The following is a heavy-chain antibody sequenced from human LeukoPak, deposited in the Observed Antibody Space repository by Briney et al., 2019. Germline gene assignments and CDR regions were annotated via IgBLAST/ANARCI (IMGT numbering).Heavy chain of an antibody. CDR2: INHSGST. CDR1: GGSFSGYY. J-gene: IGHJ5*02. CDR3: ARRSGWFGEFNNWFDP. V-gene: IGHV4-34*01. Sequence: SETLSLTCAAYGGSFSGYYWSWIRQPPGKGLEWIGEINHSGSTNYNPSLKSRVTISVDTSKNQFSLKLSSVTAADTAVYYCARRSGWFGEFNNWFDPWGQGTLVTVSS. D-gene: IGHD3-10*01.